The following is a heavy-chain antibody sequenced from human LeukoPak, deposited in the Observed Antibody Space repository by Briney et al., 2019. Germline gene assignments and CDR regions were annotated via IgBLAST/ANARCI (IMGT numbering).Heavy chain of an antibody. CDR1: GGSIRSHENY. V-gene: IGHV4-31*03. CDR2: IYHSGST. D-gene: IGHD3-9*01. CDR3: ARAHNYDSLTGYYIDP. J-gene: IGHJ5*02. Sequence: PSETLSLTCTFSGGSIRSHENYWSWIRQHPGKGLEWIGYIYHSGSTYYNPSLKSRVTISVDTSRSQFSLKLSSVTAADTAVYYCARAHNYDSLTGYYIDPWGQGTLVTVSS.